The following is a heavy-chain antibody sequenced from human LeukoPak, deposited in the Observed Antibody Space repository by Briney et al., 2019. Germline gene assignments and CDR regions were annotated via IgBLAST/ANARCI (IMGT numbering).Heavy chain of an antibody. CDR1: GFTFSSYA. D-gene: IGHD2-21*02. Sequence: GGSLRLSCAASGFTFSSYAMHWVRQAPGKGLEWVAVISYDGSNKYYADSVKGRFTISRDNSKNTLYLQMNSLRAEDTAVYYCAGSGLEMTHMAFDYWGQGTLVTVSS. CDR2: ISYDGSNK. J-gene: IGHJ4*02. CDR3: AGSGLEMTHMAFDY. V-gene: IGHV3-30-3*01.